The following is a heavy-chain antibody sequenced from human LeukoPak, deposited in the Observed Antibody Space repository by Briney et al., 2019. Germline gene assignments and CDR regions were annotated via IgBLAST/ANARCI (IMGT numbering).Heavy chain of an antibody. V-gene: IGHV4-38-2*02. Sequence: SETLSLTCTVSGYSISTGYYWGWIRQPPGKGLEWIGRIYTSGSTNYNPSLKSRVTMSVDTSKNQFSLKLSSVTAADTAVYYCARVIVGATQDYYYYYMDVWGKGTTVTVSS. CDR1: GYSISTGYY. D-gene: IGHD1-26*01. CDR3: ARVIVGATQDYYYYYMDV. CDR2: IYTSGST. J-gene: IGHJ6*03.